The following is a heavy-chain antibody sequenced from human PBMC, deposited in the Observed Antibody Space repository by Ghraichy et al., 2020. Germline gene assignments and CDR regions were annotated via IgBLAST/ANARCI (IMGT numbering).Heavy chain of an antibody. CDR2: IYYSGST. V-gene: IGHV4-59*01. J-gene: IGHJ4*02. CDR1: GASISSYY. Sequence: SETLSLTCTVSGASISSYYWSWIRQPPGKGLEWIGYIYYSGSTNYNPSLKSRVTISVDTSKNQFSLKLSSVTAADTAVYYCARESLSSGWYPYYFDYWGQGTLVTVSS. CDR3: ARESLSSGWYPYYFDY. D-gene: IGHD6-19*01.